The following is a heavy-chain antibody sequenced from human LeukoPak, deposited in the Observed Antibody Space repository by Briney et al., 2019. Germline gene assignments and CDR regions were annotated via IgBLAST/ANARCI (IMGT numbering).Heavy chain of an antibody. CDR3: ARVKTNFDY. Sequence: PGGSLRLSCAASGFTFSSYSMNWVRQAPGKGLEWVSYISSSSSTIYYADSVKGRFTISRDNAKNSLYLQMNSLRAEDTAVYYCARVKTNFDYWGQGTLATVSS. V-gene: IGHV3-48*01. J-gene: IGHJ4*02. CDR2: ISSSSSTI. CDR1: GFTFSSYS.